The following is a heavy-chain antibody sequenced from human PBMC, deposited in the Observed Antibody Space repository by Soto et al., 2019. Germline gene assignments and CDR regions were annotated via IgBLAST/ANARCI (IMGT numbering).Heavy chain of an antibody. V-gene: IGHV4-59*01. J-gene: IGHJ5*02. CDR1: GGSTSSYY. Sequence: TLETLSLPCTVSGGSTSSYYWSWIRQPPGKGLEWIGYIYYSGSTNNTPSLKSRVTISVDTSKNQFSLKLSSVTAADTAVYHGARRRPPWANWFDPWGQGTLVTVSS. D-gene: IGHD6-6*01. CDR3: ARRRPPWANWFDP. CDR2: IYYSGST.